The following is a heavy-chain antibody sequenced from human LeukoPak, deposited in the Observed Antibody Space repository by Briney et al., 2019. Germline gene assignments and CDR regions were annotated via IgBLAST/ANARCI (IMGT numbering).Heavy chain of an antibody. CDR1: GFTFSSYG. D-gene: IGHD1-26*01. V-gene: IGHV3-33*01. J-gene: IGHJ4*02. CDR2: IWYDGSNK. CDR3: AGSEVGATLPAYFDY. Sequence: GGSLRLSCAASGFTFSSYGMHWVRQAPGKGLEWVAVIWYDGSNKYYADSVKGRFTISRDNSKNTLYLQMNSLRAEDTAVYYCAGSEVGATLPAYFDYWGQGTLVTVSS.